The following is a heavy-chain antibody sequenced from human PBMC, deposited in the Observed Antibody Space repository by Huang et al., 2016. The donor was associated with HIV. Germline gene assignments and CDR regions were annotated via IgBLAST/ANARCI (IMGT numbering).Heavy chain of an antibody. D-gene: IGHD4-17*01. CDR1: GYTFTNYD. J-gene: IGHJ4*02. V-gene: IGHV1-8*02. CDR2: MNPNTGNT. Sequence: QVHLVQSGAEVKKPGASVTVSCKASGYTFTNYDITWVRQAPGRGLEWMGVMNPNTGNTGFAQSFQGRVTMTRKTSITTAYMELTSLTSEDTAVYYCARSAYGDLDYWGLGTLVIVSS. CDR3: ARSAYGDLDY.